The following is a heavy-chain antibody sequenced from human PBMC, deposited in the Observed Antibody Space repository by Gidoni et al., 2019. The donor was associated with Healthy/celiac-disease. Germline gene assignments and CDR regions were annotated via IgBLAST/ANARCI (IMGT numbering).Heavy chain of an antibody. CDR3: AKVSYYDSSGYYDY. D-gene: IGHD3-22*01. CDR1: GVTCSRYA. J-gene: IGHJ4*02. V-gene: IGHV3-23*01. CDR2: IRGSGGST. Sequence: EVQLLESGGGLVKPGGSLRRSGAASGVTCSRYAMSWVLQAPGKGLGWVSAIRGSGGSTYYADSVKGRFTISRDNSKNTLYLQMNSLRAEATAVYYCAKVSYYDSSGYYDYWGQGTLVTVSS.